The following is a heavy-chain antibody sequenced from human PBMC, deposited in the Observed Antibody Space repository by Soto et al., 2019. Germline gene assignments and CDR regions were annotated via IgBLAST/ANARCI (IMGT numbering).Heavy chain of an antibody. D-gene: IGHD6-19*01. CDR1: GFTFSNYA. Sequence: GGSLKLSCAASGFTFSNYAMSWVRQATVKGPEFVSASGANGGTTYYADSLKGRLTISGDNSKNTLYLQNNSRRGEDTAVYYCAIPPRPTVTGPDYWGQGTLVTASS. V-gene: IGHV3-23*01. CDR2: SGANGGTT. J-gene: IGHJ4*02. CDR3: AIPPRPTVTGPDY.